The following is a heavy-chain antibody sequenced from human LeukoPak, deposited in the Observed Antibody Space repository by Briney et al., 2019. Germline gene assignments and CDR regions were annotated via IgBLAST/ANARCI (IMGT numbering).Heavy chain of an antibody. CDR3: ARVHGAYPFDY. Sequence: GGSLRLSCAASGFTFDDYGMSWVRQAPGKGLEWVSGINWNGGRTGYADSVKGRFTISRDNAKNSLYLQMNSLRAEDTAVYYCARVHGAYPFDYWGQGTLVTVSS. V-gene: IGHV3-20*04. CDR2: INWNGGRT. D-gene: IGHD4/OR15-4a*01. J-gene: IGHJ4*02. CDR1: GFTFDDYG.